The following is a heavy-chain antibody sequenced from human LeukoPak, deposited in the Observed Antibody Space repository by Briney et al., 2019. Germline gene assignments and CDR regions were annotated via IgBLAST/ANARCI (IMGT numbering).Heavy chain of an antibody. J-gene: IGHJ5*02. D-gene: IGHD2-2*01. Sequence: SVKVSCKASGGTFSGYAISWVRQAPGQGLEWMGGIIPIFGTANYAQKFQGRVTITADESTSTAYMELSSLRSEDTAVYYCARGYQPLSSWFDPWGQGTLVTVSS. CDR3: ARGYQPLSSWFDP. CDR1: GGTFSGYA. V-gene: IGHV1-69*13. CDR2: IIPIFGTA.